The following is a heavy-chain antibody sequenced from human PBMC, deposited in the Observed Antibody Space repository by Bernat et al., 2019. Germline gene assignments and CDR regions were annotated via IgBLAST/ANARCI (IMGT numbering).Heavy chain of an antibody. CDR2: INHSGST. CDR1: GGSFSGYY. Sequence: QVQLQQWGAGLLKPSETLSLTCAVYGGSFSGYYWSWIRQPPGKGLEWIGEINHSGSTNYNPSLKSRVTISVDTSKNQFSLKLSYVTAEDTAVYYCARGRSKAYYYYYYMDVWGKGTTVTVSS. CDR3: ARGRSKAYYYYYYMDV. J-gene: IGHJ6*03. V-gene: IGHV4-34*01.